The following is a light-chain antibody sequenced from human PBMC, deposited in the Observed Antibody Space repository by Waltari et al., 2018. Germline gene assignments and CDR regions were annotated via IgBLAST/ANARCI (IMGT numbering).Light chain of an antibody. Sequence: DIQMTQSPSSLSASVGDRVTITCRASQSISDYLNWYQQTSGKAPKLLIYEASSLQSGVPSRFSGSGSETDFTLTISSLQPEDFATYYCQQSYSIPYTFGQGTKLEIK. CDR1: QSISDY. V-gene: IGKV1-39*01. CDR2: EAS. J-gene: IGKJ2*01. CDR3: QQSYSIPYT.